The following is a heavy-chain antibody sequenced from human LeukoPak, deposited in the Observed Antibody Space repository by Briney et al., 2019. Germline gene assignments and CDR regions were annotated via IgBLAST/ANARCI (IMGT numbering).Heavy chain of an antibody. J-gene: IGHJ4*02. V-gene: IGHV4-39*01. CDR1: GGSISSSSYY. CDR2: IYYSGST. D-gene: IGHD5-24*01. Sequence: SETLSLTCTVSGGSISSSSYYWGWIRQPPGKGLEWIVSIYYSGSTYYNPSLKSRVTISVDTSKNQFSLKLSSVTAADTAVYYCARLGKRWLHRHGVDYWGQGTLVTVSS. CDR3: ARLGKRWLHRHGVDY.